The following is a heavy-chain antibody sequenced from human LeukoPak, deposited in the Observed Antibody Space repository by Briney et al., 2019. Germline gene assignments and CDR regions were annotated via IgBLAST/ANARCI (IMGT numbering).Heavy chain of an antibody. CDR2: IYYSGST. J-gene: IGHJ4*02. CDR3: ARVGAVVRTFDY. D-gene: IGHD6-19*01. V-gene: IGHV4-39*07. Sequence: SETLSLTCTVSGGSISSSSYYWGWIRQPPGKGLEWIGSIYYSGSTYYNPSLKSRVTISVDTFKNQFSLKLSSVTAADTAVYYCARVGAVVRTFDYWGQGTLVTVSS. CDR1: GGSISSSSYY.